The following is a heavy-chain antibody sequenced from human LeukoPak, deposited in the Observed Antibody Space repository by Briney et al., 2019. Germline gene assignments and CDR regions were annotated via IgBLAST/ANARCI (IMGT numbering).Heavy chain of an antibody. D-gene: IGHD1-26*01. Sequence: PSETLSLTCTVSGGSISSYYRSWIRQPPGKGLEWIGYIYYSGSTNYNPSLKSRVTISVDTSKNQFSLKLSSVTAADTAVYYCARARRYSGSYCDYWGQGTLVTVSS. V-gene: IGHV4-59*08. CDR1: GGSISSYY. CDR3: ARARRYSGSYCDY. J-gene: IGHJ4*02. CDR2: IYYSGST.